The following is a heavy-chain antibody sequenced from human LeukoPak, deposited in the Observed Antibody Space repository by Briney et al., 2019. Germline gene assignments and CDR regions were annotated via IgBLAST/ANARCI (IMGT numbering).Heavy chain of an antibody. J-gene: IGHJ3*02. CDR2: INPSGGST. CDR1: GYTFTSYY. Sequence: ASVKVSCKASGYTFTSYYMHWVRQAPGQGLEWMGIINPSGGSTSYAQKFQGRVTMTRDMSTSTVYMELSSLRSEDTAVYYCARDLRYSSSWYIEEDAFDIWGQGTMVTVSS. D-gene: IGHD6-13*01. V-gene: IGHV1-46*01. CDR3: ARDLRYSSSWYIEEDAFDI.